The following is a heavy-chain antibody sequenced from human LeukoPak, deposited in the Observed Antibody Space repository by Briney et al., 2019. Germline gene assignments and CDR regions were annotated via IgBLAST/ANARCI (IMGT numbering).Heavy chain of an antibody. Sequence: GGSLRLSCAAFGFTFDDYAMHWVRQAPGKGLEWVSSISWNSGSIGYADSVKGRFTISRDNAKNSLYLQMNSLRVEDTALYYCAKSRGSNWPRYFDLWGRGTLITVSS. J-gene: IGHJ2*01. CDR2: ISWNSGSI. CDR1: GFTFDDYA. D-gene: IGHD6-13*01. CDR3: AKSRGSNWPRYFDL. V-gene: IGHV3-9*01.